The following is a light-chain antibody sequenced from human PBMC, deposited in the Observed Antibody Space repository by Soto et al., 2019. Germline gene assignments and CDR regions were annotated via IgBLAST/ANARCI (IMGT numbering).Light chain of an antibody. J-gene: IGKJ3*01. CDR2: GAS. CDR1: QSVNSN. Sequence: ERLMTQSPATLSVSPGERATLSCRASQSVNSNLAWYQQRPGQAPRLLIYGASTRATGIPARFGGSGSGTEFTLTISSLQSEDFAVYYCQQYDDWPSFGPGTKVDFK. CDR3: QQYDDWPS. V-gene: IGKV3-15*01.